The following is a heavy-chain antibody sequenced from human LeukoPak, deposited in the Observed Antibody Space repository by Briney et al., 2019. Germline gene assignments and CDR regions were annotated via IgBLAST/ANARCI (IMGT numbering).Heavy chain of an antibody. CDR2: IYYSGST. V-gene: IGHV4-59*01. CDR1: GGSINNYY. J-gene: IGHJ4*02. D-gene: IGHD3-22*01. CDR3: VRDLGGYYFDY. Sequence: PSETLSLTCTVSGGSINNYYWSWIRQPPGKGLEWIGYIYYSGSTNYNPSLKSRVTISVDTSKNQFSLKLSSVTAADTAVYYCVRDLGGYYFDYWGQGTLVTVSS.